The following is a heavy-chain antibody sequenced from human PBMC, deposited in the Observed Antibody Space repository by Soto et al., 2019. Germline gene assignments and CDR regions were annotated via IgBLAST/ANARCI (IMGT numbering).Heavy chain of an antibody. CDR3: ARAGGYCSSTSCYTYYYYGMDV. CDR2: IYYSGST. D-gene: IGHD2-2*02. CDR1: GGSISSGGYY. J-gene: IGHJ6*02. V-gene: IGHV4-31*02. Sequence: SETLSLTCTVSGGSISSGGYYWSWIRQHPGKGLEWIGYIYYSGSTYYNPSLKSRVTISVDTSKNQFSLKLSSVTAADTAVYYCARAGGYCSSTSCYTYYYYGMDVWGQGTTVTDSS.